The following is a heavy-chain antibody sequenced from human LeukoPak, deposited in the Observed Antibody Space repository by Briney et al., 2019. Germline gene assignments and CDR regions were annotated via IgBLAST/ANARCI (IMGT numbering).Heavy chain of an antibody. V-gene: IGHV5-51*01. D-gene: IGHD3-22*01. J-gene: IGHJ3*02. CDR3: ARRDSYYDSSGDAFAI. Sequence: GESLKISCKGSGYSFTSYWIAWVRQVPGQGLEWMGSIYPGESDTRYSPSFQGQVTLSADKSISTAYLQWSSLKASDTAMYYFARRDSYYDSSGDAFAIWGQGTMVTVSS. CDR2: IYPGESDT. CDR1: GYSFTSYW.